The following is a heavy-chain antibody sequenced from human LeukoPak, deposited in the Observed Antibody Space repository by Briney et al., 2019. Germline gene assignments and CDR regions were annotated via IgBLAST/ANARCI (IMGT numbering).Heavy chain of an antibody. CDR2: INTDGSST. CDR3: ARSEYSSTWYGDYYYYYMDV. CDR1: GFTFSTFW. J-gene: IGHJ6*03. Sequence: GGSLRLSCAASGFTFSTFWMHWVRQAAGKGLVWVSRINTDGSSTIYADSVKGRFTISRDNAKNTLYLQMNSLRAEDTAVYYCARSEYSSTWYGDYYYYYMDVWGKGTTVTVSS. D-gene: IGHD6-13*01. V-gene: IGHV3-74*01.